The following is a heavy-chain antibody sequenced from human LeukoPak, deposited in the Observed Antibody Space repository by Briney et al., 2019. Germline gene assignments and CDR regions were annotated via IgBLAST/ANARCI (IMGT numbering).Heavy chain of an antibody. D-gene: IGHD3-22*01. CDR2: ISAYNGNT. CDR3: ARGYDSSGHGAFDI. V-gene: IGHV1-18*01. Sequence: ASVKVSCKASGYTFTSYCISWVRQAPGQGLEWMGWISAYNGNTNYAQKLQGRVTMTTDTSTSTAYMELRSLRSDDTAVYYCARGYDSSGHGAFDIWGQGTMVTVSS. CDR1: GYTFTSYC. J-gene: IGHJ3*02.